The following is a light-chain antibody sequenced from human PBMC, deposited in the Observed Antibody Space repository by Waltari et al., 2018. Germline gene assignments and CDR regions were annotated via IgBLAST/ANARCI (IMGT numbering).Light chain of an antibody. V-gene: IGLV2-8*01. CDR1: IGDIGDYNY. Sequence: QSALTQPPAASGSPGQSLTISCAGTIGDIGDYNYVSWYQQRPVKSPKLIIFEVNERPSGVPDRFSGSKSGNTASLTVSGLQAEDEADYYCSSYGGNNNVLFGGGTKLTVL. J-gene: IGLJ3*02. CDR3: SSYGGNNNVL. CDR2: EVN.